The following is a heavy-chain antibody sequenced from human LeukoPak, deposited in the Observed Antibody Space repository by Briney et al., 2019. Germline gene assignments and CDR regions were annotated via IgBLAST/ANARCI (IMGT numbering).Heavy chain of an antibody. CDR1: GGSISSYY. V-gene: IGHV4-59*01. Sequence: KPSETLSLTCTVSGGSISSYYWSWIRQPPGKGLEWIGYIYYSGSTNYNPSLKSRVTISVDTSKNQFSLKLSSVTAADTAVYYCARGGYTAMVTWGQGTLVTVSS. CDR2: IYYSGST. J-gene: IGHJ5*02. CDR3: ARGGYTAMVT. D-gene: IGHD5-18*01.